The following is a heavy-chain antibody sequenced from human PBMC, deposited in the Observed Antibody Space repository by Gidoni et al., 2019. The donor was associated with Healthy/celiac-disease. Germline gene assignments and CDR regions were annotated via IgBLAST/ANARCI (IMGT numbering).Heavy chain of an antibody. Sequence: QLQLQESGPGLVKPSETLSLTCTVSGGSISSSRYYWGGIRQPPGKGLEWIGSIYYSGSTYYNPSLKSRVTISVDTSKNQFSLKLSSVTAADTAVYYCAREWGPTLLYYYYGMDVWGQGTTVTVSS. D-gene: IGHD2-15*01. CDR2: IYYSGST. V-gene: IGHV4-39*02. CDR1: GGSISSSRYY. J-gene: IGHJ6*02. CDR3: AREWGPTLLYYYYGMDV.